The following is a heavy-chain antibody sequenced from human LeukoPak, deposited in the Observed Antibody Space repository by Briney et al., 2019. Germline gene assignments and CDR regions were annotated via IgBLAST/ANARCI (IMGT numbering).Heavy chain of an antibody. Sequence: SGGSLRLSCAASKFTFSSYWMSWVRQVPGKGLEWVANIKEDGSEKYYVDSVKGRFTISRDNAKNSLYLQMNSLRAEDTAVYYCARGAVHYYDSSAYYWGQGTLVTVSS. CDR3: ARGAVHYYDSSAYY. CDR2: IKEDGSEK. CDR1: KFTFSSYW. V-gene: IGHV3-7*03. J-gene: IGHJ4*02. D-gene: IGHD3-22*01.